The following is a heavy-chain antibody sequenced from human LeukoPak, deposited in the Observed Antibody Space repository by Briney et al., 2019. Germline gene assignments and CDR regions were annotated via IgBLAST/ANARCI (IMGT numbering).Heavy chain of an antibody. CDR2: ISAYNGNI. CDR1: GYTFTTYG. D-gene: IGHD2-2*01. Sequence: ASVKVSCKASGYTFTTYGISWVRQAPGQGLEWMGWISAYNGNINYAQNLQGRVTMTTDTSTSTAYMELRSLRSDDTAVYYCARSVPAATLDSDAFDIWGQGTMVIVSS. V-gene: IGHV1-18*01. J-gene: IGHJ3*02. CDR3: ARSVPAATLDSDAFDI.